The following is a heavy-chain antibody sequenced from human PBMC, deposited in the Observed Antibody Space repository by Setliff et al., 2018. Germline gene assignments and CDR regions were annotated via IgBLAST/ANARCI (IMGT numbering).Heavy chain of an antibody. CDR1: GGSLTSGTQY. V-gene: IGHV4-39*01. D-gene: IGHD3-16*01. CDR2: INYSGST. J-gene: IGHJ3*01. CDR3: ATDGPAYPLGAFDV. Sequence: PSETLSLTCSVLGGSLTSGTQYWAWIRQPPGKGLEWIGNINYSGSTYYNPSLKSRAAFSIDTSKNQFSLKLTSVTAADTALYYCATDGPAYPLGAFDVWGQGTMVTVSS.